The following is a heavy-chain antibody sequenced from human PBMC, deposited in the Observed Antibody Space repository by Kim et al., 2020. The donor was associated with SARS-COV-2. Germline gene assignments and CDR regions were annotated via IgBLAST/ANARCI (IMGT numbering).Heavy chain of an antibody. CDR3: AETFRGGHDT. CDR2: VGENGGRK. V-gene: IGHV3-7*01. J-gene: IGHJ5*02. D-gene: IGHD3-16*01. CDR1: GLNFDSHA. Sequence: GGSLRLSCATSGLNFDSHAVTWVRQPQGKSLGWLPNVGENGGRKYYWDSLKGRSLISFDGARNSGFLQLPSWRVGATASYNGAETFRGGHDTWAQGTRFT.